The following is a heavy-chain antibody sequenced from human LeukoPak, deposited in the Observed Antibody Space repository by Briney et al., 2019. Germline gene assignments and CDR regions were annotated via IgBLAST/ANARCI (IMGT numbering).Heavy chain of an antibody. CDR2: IYSGGST. CDR3: ARDLTMVRGVIIGAGY. D-gene: IGHD3-10*01. CDR1: GFTISSNY. Sequence: GGSLRLSCAASGFTISSNYMSWVRQAPGKGLEWVSVIYSGGSTYYADSVKGRFTISRDNSKNTLYLQMTSLSAEDTAVYYRARDLTMVRGVIIGAGYWGQGTLVTVSS. V-gene: IGHV3-66*01. J-gene: IGHJ4*02.